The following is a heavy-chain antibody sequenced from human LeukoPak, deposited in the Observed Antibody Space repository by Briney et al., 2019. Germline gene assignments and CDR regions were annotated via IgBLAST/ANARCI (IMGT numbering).Heavy chain of an antibody. CDR2: ISNDGSNK. J-gene: IGHJ4*02. V-gene: IGHV3-30*18. Sequence: GRSLRLSCAASGFTFSSYGIHWVRQAPGKGLEWVAVISNDGSNKYYADSVKGRFTISRDNSKNTLYLQMNSLRAEDTAVYYCAKETGRWELEWGQGTLVTVFS. D-gene: IGHD1-26*01. CDR3: AKETGRWELE. CDR1: GFTFSSYG.